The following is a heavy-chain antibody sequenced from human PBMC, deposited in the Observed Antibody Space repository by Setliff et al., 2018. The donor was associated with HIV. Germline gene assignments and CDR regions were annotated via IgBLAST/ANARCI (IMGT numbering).Heavy chain of an antibody. D-gene: IGHD6-13*01. CDR1: ASSISSDYC. CDR3: ARESPSSSCFYFDF. V-gene: IGHV4-38-2*02. Sequence: PSETLSLTCAVSASSISSDYCWGWIRQPPGKGLEWIGSTHHSGSTYYNPSLNSRVTISVDTSKNHFSLKLRSVTAADTAVYYCARESPSSSCFYFDFWGQGTLVTVSS. J-gene: IGHJ4*02. CDR2: THHSGST.